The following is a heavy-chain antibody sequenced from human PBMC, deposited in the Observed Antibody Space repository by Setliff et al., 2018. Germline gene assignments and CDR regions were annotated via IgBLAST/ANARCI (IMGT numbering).Heavy chain of an antibody. D-gene: IGHD3-3*01. V-gene: IGHV4-59*11. J-gene: IGHJ3*02. CDR1: GGSFDSHY. Sequence: SETLSLTCSVSGGSFDSHYWSWIRQPPGKGLEWIGSIYYSGNTNYNPSLKSRVTISIDTSKNQFSLKLSSVTAADTAVYHCARGKTFFGAFIRAFDIWGQGRMVTVSS. CDR3: ARGKTFFGAFIRAFDI. CDR2: IYYSGNT.